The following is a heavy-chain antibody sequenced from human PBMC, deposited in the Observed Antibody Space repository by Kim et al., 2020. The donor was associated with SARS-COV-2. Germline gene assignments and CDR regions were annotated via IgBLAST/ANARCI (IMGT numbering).Heavy chain of an antibody. J-gene: IGHJ5*02. CDR1: GFTFSSYA. V-gene: IGHV3-23*01. D-gene: IGHD1-1*01. CDR2: ISGSGGST. Sequence: GGSLRLSCAASGFTFSSYAMSWVRQAPGKGLEWVSAISGSGGSTYYADSVKGRFTISRDNSKNTLYLQMNSLRAEDTAVYYCAKAPGTPLEINNWFDPWGQGTLVTVSS. CDR3: AKAPGTPLEINNWFDP.